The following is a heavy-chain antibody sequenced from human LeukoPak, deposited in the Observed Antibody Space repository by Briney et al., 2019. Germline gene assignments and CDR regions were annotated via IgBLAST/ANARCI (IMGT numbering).Heavy chain of an antibody. D-gene: IGHD3-22*01. CDR2: INHSGGT. CDR3: ARKQRTYYYDSSGYYKSAFDI. V-gene: IGHV4-34*01. J-gene: IGHJ3*02. CDR1: GGSFSGYY. Sequence: TASETLSLTCAVYGGSFSGYYWNRIRQPPGKGLEWIGEINHSGGTTYNPSLKSRVTISVDTSKNQFSLKLSSVTAADTAVYYCARKQRTYYYDSSGYYKSAFDIWGQGTMVTVSS.